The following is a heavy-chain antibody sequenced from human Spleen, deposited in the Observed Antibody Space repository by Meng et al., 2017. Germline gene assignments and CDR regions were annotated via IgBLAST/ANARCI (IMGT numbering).Heavy chain of an antibody. CDR1: GFTFSGSA. CDR3: AREYYYDSSGYVRYYYGMDV. V-gene: IGHV3-30*04. J-gene: IGHJ6*02. CDR2: ISYDGSNK. D-gene: IGHD3-22*01. Sequence: GESLKISCAASGFTFSGSAMHWVRQAPGKGLEWVAVISYDGSNKYYADSVKGRFTISRDNSKNTLYLQMNSLRAEDTAVYYCAREYYYDSSGYVRYYYGMDVWGQGTTVTVSS.